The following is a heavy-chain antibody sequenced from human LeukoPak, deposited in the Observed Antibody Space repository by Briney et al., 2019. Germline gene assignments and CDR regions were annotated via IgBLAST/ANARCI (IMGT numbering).Heavy chain of an antibody. D-gene: IGHD2-2*01. V-gene: IGHV3-33*01. Sequence: GGSLRLSCAASGFTFSSYGMHWVRQAPGKRLEWVAVIWYDGSNKYYADSVKGRFTISRDNSKNTLYLQMNSLRAEDTAVYYCARDKLLVPYYFDYWGQGTLVTVSS. CDR2: IWYDGSNK. J-gene: IGHJ4*02. CDR3: ARDKLLVPYYFDY. CDR1: GFTFSSYG.